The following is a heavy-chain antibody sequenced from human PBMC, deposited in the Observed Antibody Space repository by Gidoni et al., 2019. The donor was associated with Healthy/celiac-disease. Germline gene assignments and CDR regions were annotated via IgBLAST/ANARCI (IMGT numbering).Heavy chain of an antibody. V-gene: IGHV3-23*01. J-gene: IGHJ4*02. D-gene: IGHD5-12*01. CDR2: ISGSGGST. CDR1: GFTFSSYA. CDR3: AKSRGYSGYDSSVDY. Sequence: EVQLLESGGGLVQPGGSLRLSCAASGFTFSSYAMSWVRQAPGKGLEWVSAISGSGGSTYYADAVKGRFTISRDNSKNTLYLQMNSPRAEDTAVYYCAKSRGYSGYDSSVDYWGQGTLVTVSS.